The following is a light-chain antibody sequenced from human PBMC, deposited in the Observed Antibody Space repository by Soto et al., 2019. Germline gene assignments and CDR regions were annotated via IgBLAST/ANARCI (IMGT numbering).Light chain of an antibody. V-gene: IGLV2-14*01. J-gene: IGLJ3*02. CDR3: SSYTSSSTLV. Sequence: QSVLTHPASVSGSPGQSITISCTGTSSDVGGYNYVSWYQQHPDKAPKLMIYEVSNRPSGVSNRFSGSKSGNTASLTISVLQAEDEADYYCSSYTSSSTLVFGGGTQLTVL. CDR2: EVS. CDR1: SSDVGGYNY.